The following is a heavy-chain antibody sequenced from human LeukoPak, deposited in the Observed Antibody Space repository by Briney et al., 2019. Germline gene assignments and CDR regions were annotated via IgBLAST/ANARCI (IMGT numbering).Heavy chain of an antibody. CDR1: GGSFSGYY. CDR2: INHSGST. Sequence: PSETLSLTCAVYGGSFSGYYWSWIRQPPGKGLEWIGEINHSGSTNYNPSLKSRVTISVDTSKNQFSLKLSSVTAADTAVYYCGGVARTAMASYYCYMDVWGKGTTVTVSS. V-gene: IGHV4-34*01. D-gene: IGHD5-18*01. CDR3: GGVARTAMASYYCYMDV. J-gene: IGHJ6*03.